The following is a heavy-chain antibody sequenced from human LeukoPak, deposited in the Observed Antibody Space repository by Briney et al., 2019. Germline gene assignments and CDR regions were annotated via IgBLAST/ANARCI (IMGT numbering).Heavy chain of an antibody. CDR3: AKDRVVVVPAESYFDY. CDR1: GFTFSSYA. D-gene: IGHD2-2*01. CDR2: ISGSGGST. J-gene: IGHJ4*02. Sequence: QPGGSLRLSCAASGFTFSSYAMSWVRQAPGKGLEWVSAISGSGGSTYYADSVKGRFTISRDNSKNTLYLQMNSLRAKDTAVYYCAKDRVVVVPAESYFDYWGQGTLVTVSS. V-gene: IGHV3-23*01.